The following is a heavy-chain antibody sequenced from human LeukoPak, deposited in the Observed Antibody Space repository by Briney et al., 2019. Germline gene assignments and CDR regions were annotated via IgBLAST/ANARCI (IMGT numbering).Heavy chain of an antibody. D-gene: IGHD3-10*01. J-gene: IGHJ4*02. CDR1: GGTFSSYA. CDR3: ARVSGSGDYFDY. Sequence: SVKVSCKASGGTFSSYAISWVRQAPGQGLEWMGGIIPIFGTANYAQKFQGRVTITADESTSTAYMELSSLRSEDTAVYYCARVSGSGDYFDYWGQGTLVTVSS. V-gene: IGHV1-69*13. CDR2: IIPIFGTA.